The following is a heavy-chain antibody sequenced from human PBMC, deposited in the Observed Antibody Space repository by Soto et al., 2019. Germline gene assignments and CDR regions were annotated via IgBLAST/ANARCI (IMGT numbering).Heavy chain of an antibody. V-gene: IGHV1-69*01. D-gene: IGHD2-2*01. CDR1: GGTFSSYA. J-gene: IGHJ6*02. CDR3: ARSQGSSTSLEIYYYYYYGMDV. Sequence: QVQLVQSGAEVKKPGSSVKVSCKASGGTFSSYAISWVRQAPGQGLEWMGGIIPISGTANYAQKFQGRVTNTADETTSTAYMELSSLRSEDTGVYYCARSQGSSTSLEIYYYYYYGMDVWGQGTTVTVSS. CDR2: IIPISGTA.